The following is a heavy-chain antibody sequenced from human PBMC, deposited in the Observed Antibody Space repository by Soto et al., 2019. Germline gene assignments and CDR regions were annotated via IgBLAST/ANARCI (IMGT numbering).Heavy chain of an antibody. V-gene: IGHV4-39*02. Sequence: SETLSLTCIVSGGSISSDNYFWGWFRQSPGRGLEWIGSIYYTGDTYYNPSLKSRVTISVDTSKNQFSLKLRYVTAADTAVYYCARDGYNDVPFDYWGQGTLVTGSS. J-gene: IGHJ4*02. CDR2: IYYTGDT. CDR1: GGSISSDNYF. D-gene: IGHD5-12*01. CDR3: ARDGYNDVPFDY.